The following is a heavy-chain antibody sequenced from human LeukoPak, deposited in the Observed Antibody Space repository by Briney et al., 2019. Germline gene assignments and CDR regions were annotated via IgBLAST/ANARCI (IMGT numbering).Heavy chain of an antibody. D-gene: IGHD4-17*01. V-gene: IGHV4-59*01. CDR3: AREDPQTTVPEGMDV. Sequence: SETLSLTCIVSGGSISYYYRSWIRQSPGKGLEWIGYIYYSGTTNYNPSLKSRVTISVDTSKNQFSLQLRSVTAADTAVYYCAREDPQTTVPEGMDVWGQGTTVTVSS. CDR1: GGSISYYY. J-gene: IGHJ6*02. CDR2: IYYSGTT.